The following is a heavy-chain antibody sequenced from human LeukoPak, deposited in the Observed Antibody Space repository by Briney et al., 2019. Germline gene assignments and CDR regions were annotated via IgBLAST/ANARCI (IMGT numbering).Heavy chain of an antibody. V-gene: IGHV4-4*07. D-gene: IGHD3-22*01. CDR3: ARDFYDSSGYHYSFDY. Sequence: SETLSLTCAVSGGSVTNYWSWIRQPAGKGLEWIGRIYSSGNTNYNPSLKSRVTMSVDTSKNQFSLKLSSVTAADTALYYCARDFYDSSGYHYSFDYWGQGTLVTVSS. CDR1: GGSVTNY. CDR2: IYSSGNT. J-gene: IGHJ4*02.